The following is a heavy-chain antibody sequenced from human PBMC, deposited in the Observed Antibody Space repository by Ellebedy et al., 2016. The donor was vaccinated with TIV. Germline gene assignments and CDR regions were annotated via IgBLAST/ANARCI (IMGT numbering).Heavy chain of an antibody. J-gene: IGHJ4*02. Sequence: PGGSLRLSCAASGFTFSSYSMNWVRQAPGKGLEWVSYISTSGSTIYYADSVKGRFTISRDNAKNSLYLQMNSLRAEDTAVYYCARGCSGNYPPKWGQGTLVTVSS. V-gene: IGHV3-48*04. CDR1: GFTFSSYS. CDR3: ARGCSGNYPPK. CDR2: ISTSGSTI. D-gene: IGHD1-26*01.